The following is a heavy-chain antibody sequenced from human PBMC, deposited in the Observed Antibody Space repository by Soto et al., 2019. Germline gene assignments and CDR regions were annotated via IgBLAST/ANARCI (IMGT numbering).Heavy chain of an antibody. Sequence: EVQVVESGGGLVQLGGSLTLSCVVSGSTIDDYAMHWVRQVPGKGLEWVSGIFWVGGGTGYADSVKGRFTISRDRARSSLSLQMSSLRIEDTAVYYCGKDLSRGGLESWGQGTRVTVSS. CDR2: IFWVGGGT. D-gene: IGHD3-16*01. J-gene: IGHJ4*02. CDR1: GSTIDDYA. CDR3: GKDLSRGGLES. V-gene: IGHV3-9*01.